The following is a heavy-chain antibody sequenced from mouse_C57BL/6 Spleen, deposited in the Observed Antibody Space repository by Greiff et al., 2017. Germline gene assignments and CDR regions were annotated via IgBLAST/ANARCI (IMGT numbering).Heavy chain of an antibody. J-gene: IGHJ3*01. Sequence: QVQLKESGPGLVQPSQSLSITCKVSGFSFPSYGVHWVRQSPGKGLEWLGVIRSGGSTDYNAAFISRLSISKDNSQCQVFFKMNSLQADDTAIYYYSRSDCNSFAYWGQGTLVTVSA. CDR2: IRSGGST. V-gene: IGHV2-2*01. CDR1: GFSFPSYG. D-gene: IGHD2-1*01. CDR3: SRSDCNSFAY.